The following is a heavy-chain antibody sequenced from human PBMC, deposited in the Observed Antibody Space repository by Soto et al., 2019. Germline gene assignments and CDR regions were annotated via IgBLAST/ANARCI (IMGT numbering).Heavy chain of an antibody. Sequence: SETLSLTCTVSGGSVSSSSYYWDWIRQPPGKGLEWIGNIYYTGKTNYNPSLRSRVTISVDTSKNQFSLKLSSVTAADTAVYYCARRPKSGSFHYYGVDVWGRGTTVTAP. CDR1: GGSVSSSSYY. CDR2: IYYTGKT. CDR3: ARRPKSGSFHYYGVDV. V-gene: IGHV4-39*01. D-gene: IGHD1-26*01. J-gene: IGHJ6*02.